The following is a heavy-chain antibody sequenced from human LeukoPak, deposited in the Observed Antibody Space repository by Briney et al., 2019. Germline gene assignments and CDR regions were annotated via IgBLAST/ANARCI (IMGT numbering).Heavy chain of an antibody. D-gene: IGHD6-19*01. CDR3: ARTFRAVAGRDY. CDR1: GYTFTSYY. Sequence: ASVKVSCKASGYTFTSYYMHWVRQAPGQGLEWMGWINPNSGGTNYAQKFQGRVTMTRDTSISTAYMELSRLRSDDTAVYYCARTFRAVAGRDYWGQGTLVTVSS. J-gene: IGHJ4*02. V-gene: IGHV1-2*02. CDR2: INPNSGGT.